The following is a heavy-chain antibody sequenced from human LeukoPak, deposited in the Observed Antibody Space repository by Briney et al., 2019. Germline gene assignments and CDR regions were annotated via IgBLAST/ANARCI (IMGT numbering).Heavy chain of an antibody. Sequence: SETLSLTCTVSGGSISSYYWSWIRQPPGKGLEWIGYIYYSGSTNYNPSLKSRVTISVDTSKNQFSLKLSSVTAADTAVYYCAREDYYDSSGYYQYWGQGTLVIVSS. CDR3: AREDYYDSSGYYQY. V-gene: IGHV4-59*01. CDR1: GGSISSYY. D-gene: IGHD3-22*01. J-gene: IGHJ4*02. CDR2: IYYSGST.